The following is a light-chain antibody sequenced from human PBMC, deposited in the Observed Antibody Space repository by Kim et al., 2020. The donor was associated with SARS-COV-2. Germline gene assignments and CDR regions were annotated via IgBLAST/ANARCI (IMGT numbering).Light chain of an antibody. CDR3: SSYTTDSTLV. V-gene: IGLV2-14*03. J-gene: IGLJ1*01. CDR2: DVN. Sequence: QSALTQPASVSGSPGQSVTLSRNGTSSDIGALNYVSWYQQHPGKPPKLVISDVNNRPSGVSDRFSGSKSGNTASLSIFGLQTEDEADYYCSSYTTDSTLVFGGGTKVTVL. CDR1: SSDIGALNY.